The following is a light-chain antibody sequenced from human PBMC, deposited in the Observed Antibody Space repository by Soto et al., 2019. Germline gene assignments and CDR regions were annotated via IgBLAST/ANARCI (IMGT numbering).Light chain of an antibody. CDR2: KAS. Sequence: DIPMTQSPSTLSAYVGDRVTIPCRASQSISTWLAWYQQEPGKAPKLLIHKASSLQSGVPSRFSGSGSGTDFTLTISSLHPDDFATYYCQQYKSDAPTCGQGTKGEI. V-gene: IGKV1-5*03. CDR1: QSISTW. CDR3: QQYKSDAPT. J-gene: IGKJ1*01.